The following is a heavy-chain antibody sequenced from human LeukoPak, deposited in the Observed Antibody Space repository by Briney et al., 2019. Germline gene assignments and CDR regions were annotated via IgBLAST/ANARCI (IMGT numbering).Heavy chain of an antibody. CDR1: GFNFNDFW. CDR2: VKREADSLTT. CDR3: TSRVRTTNDH. D-gene: IGHD3-10*01. Sequence: GGSLRLSCAASGFNFNDFWMNWVRQAPGKGLEWVGRVKREADSLTTDYPASVKGRFTISRDDSKTTLFLQMNNLRTEDTAVYYCTSRVRTTNDHWGQGALVTVSS. V-gene: IGHV3-15*01. J-gene: IGHJ4*02.